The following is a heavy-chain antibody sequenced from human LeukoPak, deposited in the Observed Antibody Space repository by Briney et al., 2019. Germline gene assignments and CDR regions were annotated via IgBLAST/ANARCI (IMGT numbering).Heavy chain of an antibody. Sequence: SETLSLTCTVSGGSISSGGYYWSWIRQHPGKGLEWIGYIYYSGSTYYNPSLKSRVTISVDTSKNQFSLKLSSVTAADTAVYYCARRIVGATKASAFDIWGQGTMVTVSS. V-gene: IGHV4-31*03. CDR1: GGSISSGGYY. CDR2: IYYSGST. D-gene: IGHD1-26*01. J-gene: IGHJ3*02. CDR3: ARRIVGATKASAFDI.